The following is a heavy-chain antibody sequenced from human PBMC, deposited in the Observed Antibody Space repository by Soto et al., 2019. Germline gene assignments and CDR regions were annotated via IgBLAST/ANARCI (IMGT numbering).Heavy chain of an antibody. CDR3: ARALNWNDLFDY. CDR2: IYYSGST. Sequence: PSETLSVTCTVSDGSISSGGYYWSWIRQHPGKGLEWIGYIYYSGSTYYNPSLKSRVTISVDTSKNQFSLKLSSVTAADTAVYYCARALNWNDLFDYWGQGTLVTVSS. CDR1: DGSISSGGYY. J-gene: IGHJ4*02. V-gene: IGHV4-31*03. D-gene: IGHD1-20*01.